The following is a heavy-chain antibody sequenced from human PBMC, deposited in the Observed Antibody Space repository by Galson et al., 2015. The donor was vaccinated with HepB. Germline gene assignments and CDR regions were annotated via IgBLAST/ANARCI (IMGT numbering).Heavy chain of an antibody. J-gene: IGHJ6*02. CDR1: GYTFTSYA. CDR3: ARGGGILGAKDYYYGMDV. V-gene: IGHV1-3*01. Sequence: SVKVSCKASGYTFTSYAMHWVRQAPGQRLEWMGWINAGNGNTKYSQKFQGRVTITRDTSASTAYMELSSLRSEDTAVYYCARGGGILGAKDYYYGMDVWGQGTTVTVSS. D-gene: IGHD1-26*01. CDR2: INAGNGNT.